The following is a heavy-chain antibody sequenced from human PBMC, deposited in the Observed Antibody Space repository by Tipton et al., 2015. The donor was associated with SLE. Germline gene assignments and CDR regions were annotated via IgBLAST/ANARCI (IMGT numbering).Heavy chain of an antibody. CDR2: IYSSGST. D-gene: IGHD3-22*01. CDR1: GASLSDHY. Sequence: TLSLTCTVSGASLSDHYWTWIRQPPGKGLGWIGYIYSSGSTTYTPPLKSRIAISVDTSTMQFSLRLTSVTSADTAVYYCGGGNYFDYYMDVWGKGTTVTVSS. V-gene: IGHV4-4*08. J-gene: IGHJ6*03. CDR3: GGGNYFDYYMDV.